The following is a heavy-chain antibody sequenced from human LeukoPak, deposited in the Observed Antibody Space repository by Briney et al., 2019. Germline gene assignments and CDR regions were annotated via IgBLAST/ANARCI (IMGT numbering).Heavy chain of an antibody. CDR2: IRYDGSNK. CDR3: ARGDFYASSGPIDY. V-gene: IGHV3-30*02. D-gene: IGHD3-22*01. J-gene: IGHJ4*02. CDR1: GFTFSSYW. Sequence: GGSLRLSCAASGFTFSSYWMSWVRQAPGKGLEWVAFIRYDGSNKYYADSVKGRFTISRDNSKNSLYLEMNSLRAEDTAVYYCARGDFYASSGPIDYWGQGTLVTVSS.